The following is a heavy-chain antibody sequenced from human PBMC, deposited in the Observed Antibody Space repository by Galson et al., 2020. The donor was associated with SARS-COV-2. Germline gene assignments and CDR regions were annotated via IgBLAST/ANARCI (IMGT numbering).Heavy chain of an antibody. V-gene: IGHV3-21*01. CDR2: ISSSSSYI. CDR3: ARDPATDDYVWGSYRYADPLFDY. J-gene: IGHJ4*02. Sequence: NSGGSLRLSCAASGFTFSSYSMNWVRQAPGKGLEWVSSISSSSSYIYYADSVKGRFTISRDNAKNSLYLQMNSLRAEDTAVYYCARDPATDDYVWGSYRYADPLFDYWGQGTLVTVSS. CDR1: GFTFSSYS. D-gene: IGHD3-16*02.